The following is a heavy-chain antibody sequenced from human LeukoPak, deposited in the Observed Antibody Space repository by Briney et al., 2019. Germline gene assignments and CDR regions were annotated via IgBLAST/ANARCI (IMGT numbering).Heavy chain of an antibody. CDR3: ARGLGYCSRTSCYPDY. D-gene: IGHD2-2*01. V-gene: IGHV3-64*01. CDR1: GFTFSTYA. Sequence: GGSLRLSCAASGFTFSTYAMFWVRQAPGRGLEYVSAISGSGDTTYYANSVKGRFTISRDNSKNTLYLQMGSLRAEDMAVHYCARGLGYCSRTSCYPDYWGQGTLVTVSS. J-gene: IGHJ4*02. CDR2: ISGSGDTT.